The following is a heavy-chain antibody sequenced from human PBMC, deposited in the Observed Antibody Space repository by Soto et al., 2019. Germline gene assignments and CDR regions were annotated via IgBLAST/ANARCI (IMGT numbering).Heavy chain of an antibody. CDR1: GVTFSSYS. D-gene: IGHD6-19*01. V-gene: IGHV3-48*01. CDR2: ISSSSSTI. CDR3: ARDAVAANYYYYGMDV. J-gene: IGHJ6*02. Sequence: GGSLRLSCAASGVTFSSYSMNWVRQAPGKGLEWVSYISSSSSTIYYADSVKGRFTISRDNAKNSLYLQMNSLRAEDTAVYYCARDAVAANYYYYGMDVWGQGTTVTVSS.